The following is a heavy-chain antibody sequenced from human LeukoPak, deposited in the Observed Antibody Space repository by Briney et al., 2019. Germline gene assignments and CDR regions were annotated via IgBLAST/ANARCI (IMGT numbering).Heavy chain of an antibody. CDR3: AREREFYGPMIRAPIDY. V-gene: IGHV3-11*04. J-gene: IGHJ4*02. CDR2: ISSSGSTI. D-gene: IGHD2/OR15-2a*01. CDR1: GFTFSDYY. Sequence: PGGSLRLSCAASGFTFSDYYMSWIRQAPGKGLEWVSYISSSGSTIYYADSVKGRFTISRDNAKNSLYLQMNSLRAEDTAVYYCAREREFYGPMIRAPIDYWVQGTMVIVAS.